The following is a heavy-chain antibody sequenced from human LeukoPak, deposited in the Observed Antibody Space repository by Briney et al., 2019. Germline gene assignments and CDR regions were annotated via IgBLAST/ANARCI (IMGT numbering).Heavy chain of an antibody. CDR2: ISSSSTTI. CDR3: ARDRYCGGDCYSNAFDI. Sequence: PGGSLRLSCAASGFTFSSYSMNWVRQAPGKGLEWVSYISSSSTTIYYADSLKGRFTISRDYGKNSLYLQMNGLRDEDTAVYYCARDRYCGGDCYSNAFDIWGQGTMVTVSS. J-gene: IGHJ3*02. CDR1: GFTFSSYS. V-gene: IGHV3-48*02. D-gene: IGHD2-21*02.